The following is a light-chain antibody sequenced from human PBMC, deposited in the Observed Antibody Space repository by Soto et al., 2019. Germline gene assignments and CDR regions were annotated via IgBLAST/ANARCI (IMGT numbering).Light chain of an antibody. V-gene: IGLV3-21*04. Sequence: ELTQPPSVSVAPGKTARITCGGNNIGSKSVHWYQQKPGQAPVLVIYYDSDRPSGIPERFSGSNSGNTATLTISRVEAGDEADYYCQVWDNSSDHVVFGGGTKLTVL. CDR2: YDS. J-gene: IGLJ2*01. CDR1: NIGSKS. CDR3: QVWDNSSDHVV.